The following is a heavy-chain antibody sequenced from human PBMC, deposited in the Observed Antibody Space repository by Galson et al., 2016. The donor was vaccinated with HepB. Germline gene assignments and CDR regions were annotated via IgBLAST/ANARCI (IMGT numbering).Heavy chain of an antibody. V-gene: IGHV3-21*01. Sequence: SLRLSCAASGFTFSRYTMNWVRQAPGKGLEWVSSISSGSSYIYYADSVKGRFTISRDNAKNSLYLQMNSLRAEDTAVYYCVRVRADYGGNMPDAFDIWGQGTMVTVFS. D-gene: IGHD4-23*01. J-gene: IGHJ3*02. CDR2: ISSGSSYI. CDR1: GFTFSRYT. CDR3: VRVRADYGGNMPDAFDI.